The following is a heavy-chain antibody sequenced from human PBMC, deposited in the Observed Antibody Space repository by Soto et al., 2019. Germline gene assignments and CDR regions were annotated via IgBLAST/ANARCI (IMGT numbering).Heavy chain of an antibody. J-gene: IGHJ5*02. CDR2: ISAYNGNT. CDR1: GYTFTSYG. V-gene: IGHV1-18*01. D-gene: IGHD3-3*01. Sequence: QVQLVQSGAEVKKPGASVKVSCKASGYTFTSYGISWVRQAPGQGLEWMGWISAYNGNTNYAQKLQGRVTMTTDTSTSTAYMELRSLRSDDTAVYYCARAALRITIFGVVILGWFDPWGQGTLVTVSS. CDR3: ARAALRITIFGVVILGWFDP.